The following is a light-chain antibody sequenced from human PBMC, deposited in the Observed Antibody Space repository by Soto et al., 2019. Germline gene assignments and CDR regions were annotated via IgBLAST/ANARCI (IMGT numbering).Light chain of an antibody. CDR3: QQYNSYHSRWA. J-gene: IGKJ1*01. CDR1: QSISSW. V-gene: IGKV1-5*03. Sequence: DIQMTQSPSTLSASVGDRVTITCRASQSISSWLAWYQQKPGKAPKLLIYKASSLESGVPSRFSGSGSGTEFTLTISSLQPDDFATYYCQQYNSYHSRWAFGQGTKVEIK. CDR2: KAS.